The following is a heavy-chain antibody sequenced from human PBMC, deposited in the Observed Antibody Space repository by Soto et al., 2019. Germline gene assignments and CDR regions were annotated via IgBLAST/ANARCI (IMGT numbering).Heavy chain of an antibody. Sequence: SETLSLTCAVYGGFVSSGSYYWSWIRQSPGKGLEWIGEMSHSGGTHFNPSLKSRVTISVDTSKNQFSLKMSSVTAADTALYYCARVERGTATTVVDAYDIWGPGTMVTGS. CDR3: ARVERGTATTVVDAYDI. D-gene: IGHD2-21*02. J-gene: IGHJ3*02. CDR2: MSHSGGT. CDR1: GGFVSSGSYY. V-gene: IGHV4-34*01.